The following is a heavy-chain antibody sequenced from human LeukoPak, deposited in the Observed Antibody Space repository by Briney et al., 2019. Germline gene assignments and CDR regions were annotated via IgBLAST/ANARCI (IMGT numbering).Heavy chain of an antibody. J-gene: IGHJ6*02. D-gene: IGHD3-10*01. CDR3: AKDSTYYYGSGSYYKPMDV. V-gene: IGHV3-23*01. Sequence: YPGGSLKLSCAASGFTFSSYAMSWVRQAPGKGLEWVSVISGSGGSTYYADSVKGRFTISRDNSKNTLYLQMNSLRAEDTAVYYCAKDSTYYYGSGSYYKPMDVWGQGTTVTVSS. CDR1: GFTFSSYA. CDR2: ISGSGGST.